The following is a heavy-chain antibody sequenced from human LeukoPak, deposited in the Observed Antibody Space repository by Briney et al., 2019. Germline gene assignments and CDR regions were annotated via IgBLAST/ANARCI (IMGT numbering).Heavy chain of an antibody. D-gene: IGHD4-17*01. V-gene: IGHV1-2*02. J-gene: IGHJ6*02. CDR1: GYTFTSYG. CDR3: ARDQDELPDDYGDYTYYYYGMDV. CDR2: INPNSGGT. Sequence: ASVKVSCKASGYTFTSYGISWVRQAPGQGLEWMGWINPNSGGTNYAQKFQGRVTMTRDTSISTAYMELSRLRSDDTAVYYCARDQDELPDDYGDYTYYYYGMDVWGQGTTVTVSS.